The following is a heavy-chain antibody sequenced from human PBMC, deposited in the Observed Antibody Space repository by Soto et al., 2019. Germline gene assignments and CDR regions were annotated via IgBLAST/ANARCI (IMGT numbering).Heavy chain of an antibody. CDR2: IKQDASEK. CDR1: GFTFSIYW. D-gene: IGHD2-15*01. Sequence: GGSMRLSCAASGFTFSIYWMTWVRQAQGKGLEWVASIKQDASEKQYVDSVKGRFTISRDNAKNSLYLQMNSLRAEDTAVYYCAKVVVLADTGAFDIWGQGTMVTVSS. V-gene: IGHV3-7*01. CDR3: AKVVVLADTGAFDI. J-gene: IGHJ3*02.